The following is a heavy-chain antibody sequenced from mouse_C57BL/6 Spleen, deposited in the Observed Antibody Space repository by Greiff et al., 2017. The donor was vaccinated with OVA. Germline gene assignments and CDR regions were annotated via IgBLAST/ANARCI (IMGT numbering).Heavy chain of an antibody. CDR1: GFTFSDYY. Sequence: EVHLVESEGGLVQPGSSMKLSCTASGFTFSDYYMAWVRQVPEKGLEWVANINYDGSSTYYLDSLKSRFIISRDNAKNILYLQMSSLKAEDTATYYCASHYDYDTGFAYWGQGTLVTVSA. CDR2: INYDGSST. V-gene: IGHV5-16*01. D-gene: IGHD2-4*01. CDR3: ASHYDYDTGFAY. J-gene: IGHJ3*01.